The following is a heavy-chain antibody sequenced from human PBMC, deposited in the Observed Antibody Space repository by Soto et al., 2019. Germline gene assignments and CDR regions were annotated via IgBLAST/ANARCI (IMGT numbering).Heavy chain of an antibody. V-gene: IGHV4-30-4*01. D-gene: IGHD2-15*01. CDR1: GDSIKSADYL. CDR3: VRMKTGGSRPVDH. J-gene: IGHJ4*02. Sequence: QVQLQESGPGLVKPSQTLSLTCTVSGDSIKSADYLWTWIRQPPGEGLEYIGYIYYTGTISYKPSLPSRAPISLDPSKNQFSLTLTSSTATHTAVYYCVRMKTGGSRPVDHWGQGTLVTVSS. CDR2: IYYTGTI.